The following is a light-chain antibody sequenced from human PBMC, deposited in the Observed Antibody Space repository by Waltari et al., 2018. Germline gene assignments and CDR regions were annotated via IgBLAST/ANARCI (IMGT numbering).Light chain of an antibody. V-gene: IGLV1-51*01. Sequence: QSVLTQPPSVSAAPGQKVTISCSGSNSNIGNNYVSCYQQVPGTAPKLLHYDDKKRPTVMPDRFSGSKSGTSATLGITGLQTGDEADYYCGTWDSSLSVVLFGGGTKLTVL. CDR1: NSNIGNNY. CDR2: DDK. CDR3: GTWDSSLSVVL. J-gene: IGLJ2*01.